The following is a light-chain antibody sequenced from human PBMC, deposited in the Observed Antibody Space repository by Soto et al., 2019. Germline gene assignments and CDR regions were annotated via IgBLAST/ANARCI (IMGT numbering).Light chain of an antibody. CDR3: QQYNDWPQT. V-gene: IGKV3-15*01. Sequence: EIVMTQSPATLSVSPWERATLSCRASQSVSSTLAWYQQKPGQAPRLLSYGASTRATGIPARFSGSGSGTEFTLTISSLQSEDFAVYYCQQYNDWPQTFGQGTKVEIK. J-gene: IGKJ1*01. CDR1: QSVSST. CDR2: GAS.